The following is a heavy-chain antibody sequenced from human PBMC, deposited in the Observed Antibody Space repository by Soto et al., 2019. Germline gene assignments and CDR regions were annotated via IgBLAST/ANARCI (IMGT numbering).Heavy chain of an antibody. CDR2: IIPIFGTA. Sequence: ASVKVSCKASGGTFSSYAISWVRQAPGQGLEWMGGIIPIFGTANYAQKFQGRVTITADESTSTAYMELSSLRSEDTAVYYCARTSIAAASPNYYYYYGMDVWGQRTTVTVS. J-gene: IGHJ6*02. V-gene: IGHV1-69*13. CDR1: GGTFSSYA. D-gene: IGHD6-13*01. CDR3: ARTSIAAASPNYYYYYGMDV.